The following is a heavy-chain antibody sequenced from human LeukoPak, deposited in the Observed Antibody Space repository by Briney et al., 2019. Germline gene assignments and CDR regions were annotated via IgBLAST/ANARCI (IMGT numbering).Heavy chain of an antibody. Sequence: ASVKVSCKASGYTFTSYGISWVRQAPGQGLEWMGWISAYNGNTNYAQKLQGRVTMTTDTSTSTAYMELRSLRSDDTAVYYCAANYYDSSGYYYYFDYWGQGTLVTVSS. J-gene: IGHJ4*02. V-gene: IGHV1-18*01. CDR1: GYTFTSYG. CDR2: ISAYNGNT. D-gene: IGHD3-22*01. CDR3: AANYYDSSGYYYYFDY.